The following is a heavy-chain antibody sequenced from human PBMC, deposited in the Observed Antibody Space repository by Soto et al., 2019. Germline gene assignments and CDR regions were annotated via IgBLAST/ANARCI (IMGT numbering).Heavy chain of an antibody. D-gene: IGHD3-10*01. CDR3: AIARSNSYYYYGMVV. CDR2: ISSSSSTI. CDR1: EFTLSRYL. J-gene: IGHJ6*02. Sequence: GGSPRLSCAAHEFTLSRYLMYWVRLGLRKEMEWVSYISSSSSTIYYADSVKGRFTISRDNAKNSLYLQMNSLRAEDTAVYYCAIARSNSYYYYGMVVWGPGTTVTVSS. V-gene: IGHV3-48*01.